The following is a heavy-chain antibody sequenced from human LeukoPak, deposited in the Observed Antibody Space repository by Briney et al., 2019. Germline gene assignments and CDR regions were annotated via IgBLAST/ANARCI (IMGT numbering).Heavy chain of an antibody. CDR1: GFTVSDHY. Sequence: TGGSLRLSCAASGFTVSDHYMSWVRQAPGQGLESVSLIYSGGTTLYADSVKGRFTISRDNSKNTLYLQMNSLGAEDTAVYYCARDRHQGAFDVWGQGTMVIVSS. CDR2: IYSGGTT. J-gene: IGHJ3*01. CDR3: ARDRHQGAFDV. V-gene: IGHV3-53*01. D-gene: IGHD2-2*01.